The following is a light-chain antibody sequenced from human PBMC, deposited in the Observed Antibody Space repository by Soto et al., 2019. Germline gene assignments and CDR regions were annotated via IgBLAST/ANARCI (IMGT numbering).Light chain of an antibody. V-gene: IGKV3-15*01. J-gene: IGKJ1*01. CDR1: QSVGSN. Sequence: EIMITQSPATLSLSPPETSTLSCRASQSVGSNLAWYQQKPGQAPRLLIYAASTRATGIPARFSGSGSGTEFTLTISSLQSEDFAVYYCQQYNNWSFGQGTKVDI. CDR2: AAS. CDR3: QQYNNWS.